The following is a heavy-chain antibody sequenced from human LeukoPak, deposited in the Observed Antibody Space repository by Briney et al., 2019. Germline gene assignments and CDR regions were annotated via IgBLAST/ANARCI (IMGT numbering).Heavy chain of an antibody. CDR2: ISGSGGST. Sequence: PGGSLRLSCAAFGFTFSSYAMRWVRQAPGKGLEWVSAISGSGGSTYYADSVKGRFTISRDNSKNTLYLQMNSLRAEDTAVYYCAKASGSGSYTKYYFDYWGQGTLVTVSS. CDR3: AKASGSGSYTKYYFDY. V-gene: IGHV3-23*01. D-gene: IGHD3-10*01. CDR1: GFTFSSYA. J-gene: IGHJ4*02.